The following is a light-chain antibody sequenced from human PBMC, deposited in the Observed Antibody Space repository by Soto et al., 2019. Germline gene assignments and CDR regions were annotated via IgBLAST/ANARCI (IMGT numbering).Light chain of an antibody. Sequence: EIAMTQSPATLSFSPGERATLSGRASQSVSSNLAWYQQKPGQAPRLLIYGASTRATGISARFSGSGSGTEFTLTISSLQSEDFAVYYCQQYNNWPPITFGQGTRLEIK. CDR2: GAS. V-gene: IGKV3-15*01. J-gene: IGKJ5*01. CDR1: QSVSSN. CDR3: QQYNNWPPIT.